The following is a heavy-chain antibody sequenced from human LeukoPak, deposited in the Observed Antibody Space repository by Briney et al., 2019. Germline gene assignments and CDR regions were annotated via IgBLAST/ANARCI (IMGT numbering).Heavy chain of an antibody. CDR1: GGTFSSYA. J-gene: IGHJ4*02. V-gene: IGHV1-69*13. CDR3: ARSGPEVVVAATPED. Sequence: ASVTVSCTASGGTFSSYAISWVRQAPGQGLEWMGGIIPIFGTANYAQKFQGRVTITADESTSTAYMELSSLRSEDTAVYYCARSGPEVVVAATPEDWGQGTLVAVSS. D-gene: IGHD2-15*01. CDR2: IIPIFGTA.